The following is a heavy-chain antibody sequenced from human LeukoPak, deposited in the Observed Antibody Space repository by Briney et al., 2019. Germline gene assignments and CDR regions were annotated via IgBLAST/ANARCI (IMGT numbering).Heavy chain of an antibody. CDR2: IYYSGST. D-gene: IGHD3-16*01. J-gene: IGHJ4*02. CDR1: GDSVSSSTYY. V-gene: IGHV4-39*06. CDR3: NGGVPNYGGDSIDY. Sequence: SETLSLTCTVSGDSVSSSTYYWGWIRQPPGKGLEWIGSIYYSGSTYYNPSLESRVTISVDTSKNQFPLKLSSVTAADTAVYYCNGGVPNYGGDSIDYWGQGTLVTVSS.